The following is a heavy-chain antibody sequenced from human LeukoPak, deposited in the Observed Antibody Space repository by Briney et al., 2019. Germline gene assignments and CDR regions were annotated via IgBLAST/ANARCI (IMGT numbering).Heavy chain of an antibody. J-gene: IGHJ4*02. V-gene: IGHV3-33*01. CDR3: ARDSGEHSFDY. CDR1: GFTFSSYG. CDR2: IWYDGSNK. Sequence: GGSLRLSCAASGFTFSSYGMHWVRQAPGKGLEWVAVIWYDGSNKYYADSVKGRFTISRDNSKNTLYLQMNSLRAEDTAVYYCARDSGEHSFDYWGQGTLVNVSS.